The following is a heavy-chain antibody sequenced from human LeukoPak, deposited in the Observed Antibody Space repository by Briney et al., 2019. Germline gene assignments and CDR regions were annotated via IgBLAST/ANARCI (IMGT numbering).Heavy chain of an antibody. CDR1: GGSISSYY. CDR3: ARTWGWYYFDY. V-gene: IGHV4-59*01. J-gene: IGHJ4*02. Sequence: PSETLPLTCTVSGGSISSYYWSWIRQPPGKGLEWIGYIYYSGSTNYNPSLKSRVTISVDTSKNQFSLKLSSVTAADTAVYYCARTWGWYYFDYWGQGTLVTVSS. CDR2: IYYSGST. D-gene: IGHD6-19*01.